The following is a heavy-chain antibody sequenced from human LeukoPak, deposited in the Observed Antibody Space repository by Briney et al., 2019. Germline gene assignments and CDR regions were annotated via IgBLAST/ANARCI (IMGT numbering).Heavy chain of an antibody. CDR3: XXXRGQPDAFDV. J-gene: IGHJ3*01. CDR1: GFNFNVYW. CDR2: TTSDGSTT. V-gene: IGHV3-74*03. Sequence: GGSLRLSCAASGFNFNVYWMYWVRQVPGKGLVWVSRTTSDGSTTTYADSVKGRFTSSRDNAKNTLFLQMNTLRAEDTAVYYCXXXRGQPDAFDVWGRGTMVTVAS. D-gene: IGHD3-10*01.